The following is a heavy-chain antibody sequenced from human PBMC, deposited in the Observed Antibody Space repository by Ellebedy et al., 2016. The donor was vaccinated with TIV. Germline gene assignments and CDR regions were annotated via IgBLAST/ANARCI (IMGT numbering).Heavy chain of an antibody. CDR1: GFSFSSYG. CDR2: IRYDGSDQ. D-gene: IGHD2-8*02. J-gene: IGHJ4*02. Sequence: GESLKISCAASGFSFSSYGMHWVRQAPGKGLEWVAFIRYDGSDQYYADAVKGRFTISRDKPKNTLYLQMNSLRADDTAVYYCVKGRTVGWDFDQWGQGTLVSVSS. V-gene: IGHV3-30*02. CDR3: VKGRTVGWDFDQ.